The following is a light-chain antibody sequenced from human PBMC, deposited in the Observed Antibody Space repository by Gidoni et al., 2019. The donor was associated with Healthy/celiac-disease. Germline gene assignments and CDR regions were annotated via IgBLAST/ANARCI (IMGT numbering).Light chain of an antibody. CDR2: DAS. J-gene: IGKJ2*01. Sequence: DILMSTSPSSLSASVGDRVTIICQASHDISNDLNSYQQKPGKAPKLLIYDASNLETGVPSRCSGSGSGTDFTFTISSLQPEDIATYYCQQYDNLAGTFGQGTKLEIK. V-gene: IGKV1-33*01. CDR3: QQYDNLAGT. CDR1: HDISND.